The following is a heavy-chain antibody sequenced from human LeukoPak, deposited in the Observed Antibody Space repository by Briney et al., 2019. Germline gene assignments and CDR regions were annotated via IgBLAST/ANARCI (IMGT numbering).Heavy chain of an antibody. J-gene: IGHJ3*02. CDR2: IKSKTDGGTT. D-gene: IGHD4-11*01. V-gene: IGHV3-15*01. Sequence: PGGSLRLSCAASGFTFSNAWMSWVRQAPGKGLEWVGRIKSKTDGGTTDYAAPVKGRFTISRDDSKNTLYLQMNSLKTGDTAVYYCARGQTTVNSPDAFDIWGQGTMVTVSS. CDR1: GFTFSNAW. CDR3: ARGQTTVNSPDAFDI.